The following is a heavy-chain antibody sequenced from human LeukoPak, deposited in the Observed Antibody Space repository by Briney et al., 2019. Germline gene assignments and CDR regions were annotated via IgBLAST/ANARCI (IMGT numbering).Heavy chain of an antibody. D-gene: IGHD6-19*01. CDR3: AKERGETVAGTVYLQH. J-gene: IGHJ1*01. Sequence: GRSLRLSCAASGFTFSSYGMHWVRQAPGKGLEWVAVISYDGSNNYADSVKGRFTISRDNSKNTLYLQMKSLRAEDTAVYYCAKERGETVAGTVYLQHWGQGTLVTVSS. V-gene: IGHV3-30*18. CDR2: ISYDGSN. CDR1: GFTFSSYG.